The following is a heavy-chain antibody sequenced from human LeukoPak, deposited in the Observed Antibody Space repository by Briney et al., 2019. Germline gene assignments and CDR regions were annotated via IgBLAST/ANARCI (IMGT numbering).Heavy chain of an antibody. J-gene: IGHJ6*03. D-gene: IGHD6-6*01. CDR2: IYYDGRNK. CDR3: AREYSSSMDV. Sequence: GGSLRLSCAASGFSFSTYGMHWVRQAPGKGLEWVAFIYYDGRNKFYADSVKGRFTISRDNSKNTLYLQMNSLRAEDTAVYFCAREYSSSMDVWGKGTTVTVSS. V-gene: IGHV3-30*19. CDR1: GFSFSTYG.